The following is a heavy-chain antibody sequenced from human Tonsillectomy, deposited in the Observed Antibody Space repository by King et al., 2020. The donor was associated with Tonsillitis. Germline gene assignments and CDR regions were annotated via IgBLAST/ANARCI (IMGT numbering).Heavy chain of an antibody. CDR1: GGSISSSSYY. CDR3: AGHGVEVVAISSRYYYSMDV. D-gene: IGHD5-12*01. J-gene: IGHJ6*02. V-gene: IGHV4-39*07. Sequence: QLQESGPGLVKPSETLSLTCTVSGGSISSSSYYWGWIRQPPGKGLEWIGSIYYSGSTYYNPSLKSRVTISVDTSKSQFSLKLSSVTAADTAVYFLAGHGVEVVAISSRYYYSMDVWGHGTTVTVSS. CDR2: IYYSGST.